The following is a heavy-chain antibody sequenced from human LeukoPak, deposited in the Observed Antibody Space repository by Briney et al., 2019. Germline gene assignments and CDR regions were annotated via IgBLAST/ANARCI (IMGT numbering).Heavy chain of an antibody. Sequence: SVKVSCKASGYTFTSYGISWVRQAPGQGLEWLGGIIPIFGTAKYAQKVQGRVAMSTDESKSTAYMELSSLRSEDSAVYYCARQGGITVFGVAQPGGAFDIWGQGTMVTVSS. CDR1: GYTFTSYG. J-gene: IGHJ3*02. CDR3: ARQGGITVFGVAQPGGAFDI. D-gene: IGHD3-3*01. CDR2: IIPIFGTA. V-gene: IGHV1-69*05.